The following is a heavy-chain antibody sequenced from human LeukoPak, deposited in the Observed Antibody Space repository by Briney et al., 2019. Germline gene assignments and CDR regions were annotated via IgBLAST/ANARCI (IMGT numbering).Heavy chain of an antibody. Sequence: PSETLSLTCTVSGDSISSSSYYWGWIRQPPGKGLEWIGYIYHSGSTYYNPSLKSRVTISVDRSKNQFSLKLSSVTAADTAVYYCARARPRVAFDIWGQGTMVTVSS. J-gene: IGHJ3*02. CDR2: IYHSGST. V-gene: IGHV4-30-2*01. CDR3: ARARPRVAFDI. CDR1: GDSISSSSYY.